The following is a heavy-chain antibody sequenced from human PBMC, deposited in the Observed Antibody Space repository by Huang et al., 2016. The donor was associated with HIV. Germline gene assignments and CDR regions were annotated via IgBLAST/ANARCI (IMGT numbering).Heavy chain of an antibody. CDR3: AKGRRAFDV. Sequence: EVQLVQSGAEVKKPGESLKISCTGSGYSFSIYWIAWVRQMPGKGLEWMDIIYPFDSKSTYSPSFEGHVSIPVDKSINTVYLHWSSLKASDTAIYYCAKGRRAFDVWGQGTWVTVSS. CDR1: GYSFSIYW. J-gene: IGHJ3*01. CDR2: IYPFDSKS. V-gene: IGHV5-51*03.